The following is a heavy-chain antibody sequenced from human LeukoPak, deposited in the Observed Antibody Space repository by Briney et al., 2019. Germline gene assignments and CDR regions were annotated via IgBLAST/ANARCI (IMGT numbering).Heavy chain of an antibody. Sequence: GGSLRLSCAASGFTFSSYEMNWVRQAPGKGLEWVSYISSSGSTIYYADSVKGRFTISRDTSKNTLDLQMNSLRAEDAALYYCARYCSGTCYSGFEYWGQGTLVTVSS. CDR2: ISSSGSTI. CDR3: ARYCSGTCYSGFEY. CDR1: GFTFSSYE. V-gene: IGHV3-48*03. J-gene: IGHJ4*02. D-gene: IGHD2-2*01.